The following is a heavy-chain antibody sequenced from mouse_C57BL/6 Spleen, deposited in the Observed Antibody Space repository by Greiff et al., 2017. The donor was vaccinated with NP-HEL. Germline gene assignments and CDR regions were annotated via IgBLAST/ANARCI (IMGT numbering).Heavy chain of an antibody. CDR1: GYSFTRGYY. J-gene: IGHJ4*01. V-gene: IGHV3-6*01. CDR3: ARDGVITTVVKDYDSMDY. Sequence: EVQLQESGPGLVKPSQSLSLSCSVTGYSFTRGYYWNWIRQFPGNKLEWMGYLSYGGSNNYNPSFKNRISITRDPSSNQFFLKLNTVTTKDTATYYCARDGVITTVVKDYDSMDYWGQGTTVTVSS. CDR2: LSYGGSN. D-gene: IGHD1-1*01.